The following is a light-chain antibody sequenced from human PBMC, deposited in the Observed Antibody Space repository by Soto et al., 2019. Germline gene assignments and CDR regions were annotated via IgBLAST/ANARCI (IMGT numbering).Light chain of an antibody. V-gene: IGKV3-11*01. CDR1: QSVTTY. CDR2: DAS. J-gene: IGKJ1*01. Sequence: EIVLTQSPATLSLSPGERATLSCRASQSVTTYLAWYQQKPGQAPRLLIYDASNRATGIPARFSGSGSGTEFTLTISSLQPDDFATYYRQQYSSYWTFAQGTKVDIK. CDR3: QQYSSYWT.